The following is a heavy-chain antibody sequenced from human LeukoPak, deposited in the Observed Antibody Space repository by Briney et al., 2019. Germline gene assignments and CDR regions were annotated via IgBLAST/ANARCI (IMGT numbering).Heavy chain of an antibody. Sequence: SETLSLTCTVSGGSISSTSYDWYWIRQPAGKGLEWIGHIYTSGSTYYNPSLKSRVTISVDTSKNQFSLKLSSVTAADTAVYYCARSYDLTSVFDYWGQGTLVTVSS. CDR3: ARSYDLTSVFDY. V-gene: IGHV4-61*09. J-gene: IGHJ4*02. CDR1: GGSISSTSYD. D-gene: IGHD3-3*01. CDR2: IYTSGST.